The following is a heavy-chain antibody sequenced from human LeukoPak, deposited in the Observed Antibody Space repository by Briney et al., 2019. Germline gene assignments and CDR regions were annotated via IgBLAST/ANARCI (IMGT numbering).Heavy chain of an antibody. V-gene: IGHV3-7*01. J-gene: IGHJ4*02. D-gene: IGHD3-22*01. CDR3: ARDWIFGNYYDSSGPSGY. CDR1: GFTFSSYW. Sequence: GGSLRLSCAASGFTFSSYWMIWVRQAPGKGLEWVANIKQDGSEKYYVDSVKGRFTISRDNAKNSLYLQMNSLRAEDTAVYYCARDWIFGNYYDSSGPSGYWGQGTLVTVSS. CDR2: IKQDGSEK.